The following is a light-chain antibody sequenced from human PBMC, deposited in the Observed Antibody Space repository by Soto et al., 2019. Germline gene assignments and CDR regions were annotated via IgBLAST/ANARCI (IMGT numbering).Light chain of an antibody. V-gene: IGKV1-12*01. CDR3: LQDKNFPRT. CDR2: AAS. CDR1: QDINNR. Sequence: DIQMTQAPSSVSASVGDRVTITCRASQDINNRVAWFQQRPGRAPKYLIQAASILQSGFPTRFSATGSGTDFTLTIDRLQPEDFATYYCLQDKNFPRTFGQGTKLEIK. J-gene: IGKJ1*01.